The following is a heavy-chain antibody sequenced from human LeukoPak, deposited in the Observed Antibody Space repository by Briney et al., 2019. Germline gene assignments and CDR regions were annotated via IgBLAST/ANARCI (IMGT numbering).Heavy chain of an antibody. CDR2: IYSGGST. Sequence: GGSLRLSCAASGFTDSSKYMSWVRQAPGKGLEWVSVIYSGGSTYYADSVKGRFTISRDNSKNTLYLQMNSLRAEDTAVYYCARANYDILTGYYTIYYFDYWGQGTLVTVSS. CDR3: ARANYDILTGYYTIYYFDY. V-gene: IGHV3-66*01. CDR1: GFTDSSKY. J-gene: IGHJ4*02. D-gene: IGHD3-9*01.